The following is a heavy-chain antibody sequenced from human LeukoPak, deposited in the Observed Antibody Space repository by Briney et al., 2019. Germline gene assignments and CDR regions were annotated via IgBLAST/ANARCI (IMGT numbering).Heavy chain of an antibody. CDR2: ISAYNGNT. D-gene: IGHD3-16*01. CDR3: ARGPLTALHWSRYYGMDV. CDR1: GYTFTSYG. Sequence: ASVKVSCKASGYTFTSYGISWVRQAPGQGLEWMGWISAYNGNTNYAQKLQGRVTMTTDTSTSTAYMELRSLRSDDTAVYYCARGPLTALHWSRYYGMDVWGQGTTVTVSS. J-gene: IGHJ6*02. V-gene: IGHV1-18*01.